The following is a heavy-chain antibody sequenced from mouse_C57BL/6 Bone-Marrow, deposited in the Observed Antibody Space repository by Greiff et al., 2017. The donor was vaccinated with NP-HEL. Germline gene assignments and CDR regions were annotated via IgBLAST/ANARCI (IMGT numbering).Heavy chain of an antibody. J-gene: IGHJ3*01. Sequence: QVQLQQSGAELVKPGASVKLSCKASGYTFTSYWMQWVKQRPGQGLEWIGEIDPSDSYTNYNQKFKGKATLTVDTSSSTAYMHLSSLTSEDSAVYYCARWTFADWCQGTLVTVSA. CDR1: GYTFTSYW. CDR3: ARWTFAD. CDR2: IDPSDSYT. V-gene: IGHV1-50*01.